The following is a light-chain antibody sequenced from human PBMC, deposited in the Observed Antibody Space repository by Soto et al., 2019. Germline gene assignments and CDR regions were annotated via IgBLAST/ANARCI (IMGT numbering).Light chain of an antibody. Sequence: DIQMTQSPSTLSASVGDRVTITCRASQTISSWLAWYQQKPGKVPKLLIYKASSLESGVASRFSGSGSGTEFTLTIISVQPDDFATYYCQHYNRYPYTFGQGTKLEIK. CDR1: QTISSW. CDR3: QHYNRYPYT. V-gene: IGKV1-5*03. J-gene: IGKJ2*01. CDR2: KAS.